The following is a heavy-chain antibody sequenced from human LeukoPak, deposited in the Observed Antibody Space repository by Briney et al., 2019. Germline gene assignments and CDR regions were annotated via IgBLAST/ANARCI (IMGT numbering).Heavy chain of an antibody. D-gene: IGHD6-19*01. Sequence: KPSETLSLTCSVSGDPISSYYWSWIRQPPGKGLEWIGYIYYSGSTKYNPSLKSRVTLLADTSKNRLFLKLSSVTAADTAVYYCARAKSGVAGFFDYWGQGALVTVSS. CDR2: IYYSGST. CDR1: GDPISSYY. CDR3: ARAKSGVAGFFDY. J-gene: IGHJ4*02. V-gene: IGHV4-59*01.